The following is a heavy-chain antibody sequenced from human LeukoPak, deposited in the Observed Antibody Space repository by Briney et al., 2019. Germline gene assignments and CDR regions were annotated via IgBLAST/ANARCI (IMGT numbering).Heavy chain of an antibody. CDR2: IKQDGSEK. J-gene: IGHJ3*02. Sequence: PGGSLRLSCAASGFTFSSYWMSWVRQAPGKGLEWVANIKQDGSEKYYVDSVKGRFTISRDNSKNTLYLQMNSLRAEDTAVYYCAKVLWSDAFDIWGQGTMVTVSS. CDR3: AKVLWSDAFDI. V-gene: IGHV3-7*03. CDR1: GFTFSSYW. D-gene: IGHD3-10*01.